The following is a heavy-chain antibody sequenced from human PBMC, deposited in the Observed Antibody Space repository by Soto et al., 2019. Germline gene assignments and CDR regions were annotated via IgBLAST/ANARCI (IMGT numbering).Heavy chain of an antibody. D-gene: IGHD4-17*01. J-gene: IGHJ4*02. CDR1: GGSIRNYY. CDR3: ARGGFDFGDHRLDY. CDR2: IYYLGST. Sequence: PSETLSLTCTVSGGSIRNYYWNWIRQPPGKGLEWIGHIYYLGSTNYNPSLQSRVTISVDTSKSQFSLNLSSVTAADTAVYYCARGGFDFGDHRLDYWGQGTLVTVSS. V-gene: IGHV4-59*01.